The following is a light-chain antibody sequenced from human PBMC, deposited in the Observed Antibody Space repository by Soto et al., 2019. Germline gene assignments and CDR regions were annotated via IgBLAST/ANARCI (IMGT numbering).Light chain of an antibody. V-gene: IGKV3-20*01. CDR3: QQYGSSPPVT. J-gene: IGKJ1*01. CDR2: DTS. Sequence: VMRQSPATLSVSPGEGATISCRASQGIGDTLAWYQHKPGQTPRLLIYDTSTRATGIPARFSGSGSGTDFTLTISRLEPEDFAVYYCQQYGSSPPVTFGQGTKVDI. CDR1: QGIGDT.